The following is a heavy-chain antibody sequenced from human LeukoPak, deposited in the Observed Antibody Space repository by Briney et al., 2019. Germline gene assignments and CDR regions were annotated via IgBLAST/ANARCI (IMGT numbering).Heavy chain of an antibody. CDR3: ARRGPPMIVVVLDAFDI. D-gene: IGHD3-22*01. CDR1: GYTFTGYY. J-gene: IGHJ3*02. CDR2: INPNSGGT. V-gene: IGHV1-2*02. Sequence: GASVKVSCKASGYTFTGYYMHWVRQAPGQGLEWMGWINPNSGGTNYAQKFQGRVTMTRDTSISTAYMELSRLRSDDTAVYYCARRGPPMIVVVLDAFDIWGQGTMVTVSS.